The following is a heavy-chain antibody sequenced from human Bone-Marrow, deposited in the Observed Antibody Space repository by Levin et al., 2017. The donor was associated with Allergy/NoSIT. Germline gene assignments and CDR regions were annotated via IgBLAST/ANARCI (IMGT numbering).Heavy chain of an antibody. D-gene: IGHD1-26*01. CDR1: GGSISSYD. J-gene: IGHJ4*02. CDR3: ARGRPSGRLPGFDY. Sequence: SETLSLTCTVSGGSISSYDWSWIRQPPGKGLEWIGDIYYSGSTNCNPSLKSRVTISVDTSKNQFSLKLSSVTAADTAVYYCARGRPSGRLPGFDYWGQGTLVTISS. CDR2: IYYSGST. V-gene: IGHV4-59*01.